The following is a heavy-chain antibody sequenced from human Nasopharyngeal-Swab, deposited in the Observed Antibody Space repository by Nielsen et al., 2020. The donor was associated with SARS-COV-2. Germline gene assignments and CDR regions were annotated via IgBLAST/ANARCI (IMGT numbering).Heavy chain of an antibody. J-gene: IGHJ3*01. D-gene: IGHD2-21*02. CDR1: GASLSTYY. CDR2: ISYSGST. V-gene: IGHV4-59*01. Sequence: SETLSLTFAVSGASLSTYYWSWIRQSPGTGLESIGCISYSGSTNYNPSLQSRVAISVDTSKNHLSLRLTSVTAADSAVYYCARSSRDWPPKRGTLDFWGQGTVVTVSS. CDR3: ARSSRDWPPKRGTLDF.